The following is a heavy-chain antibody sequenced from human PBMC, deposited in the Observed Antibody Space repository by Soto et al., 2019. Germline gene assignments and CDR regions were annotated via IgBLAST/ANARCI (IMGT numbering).Heavy chain of an antibody. V-gene: IGHV6-1*01. CDR3: ARGKLATTLDHYDGMDV. D-gene: IGHD5-12*01. J-gene: IGHJ6*02. Sequence: SQTLSLTCAISGDSVSSNSAAWNWIRQSPSRGLEWLGRTYYRSKWYNDYAVSVKSRITINPDTSKNQFSLQLNSVTPEDTAVYYCARGKLATTLDHYDGMDVWGQGTTVTVSS. CDR2: TYYRSKWYN. CDR1: GDSVSSNSAA.